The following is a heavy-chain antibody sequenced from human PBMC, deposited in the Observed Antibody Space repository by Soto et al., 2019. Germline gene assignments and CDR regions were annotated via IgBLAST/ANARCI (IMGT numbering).Heavy chain of an antibody. J-gene: IGHJ6*03. Sequence: EVQLVESGGGLVKPGGSLRLSCAASGFTFSSYSMNWVRQAPGKGLEWFSSISSSSSYIYYADSVKGRFTISRDNAKNSLYLQMNSLRAEDTAVYYCARVGSYYYYMDVWGKGTTVTVSS. CDR2: ISSSSSYI. V-gene: IGHV3-21*01. D-gene: IGHD3-10*01. CDR1: GFTFSSYS. CDR3: ARVGSYYYYMDV.